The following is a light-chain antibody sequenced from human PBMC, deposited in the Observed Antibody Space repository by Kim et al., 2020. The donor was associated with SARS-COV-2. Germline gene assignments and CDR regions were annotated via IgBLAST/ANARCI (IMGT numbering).Light chain of an antibody. CDR2: YDD. J-gene: IGLJ1*01. CDR1: SSNIGNNA. V-gene: IGLV1-36*01. CDR3: AAWDDSLNGYV. Sequence: RQTVTFSCSGSSSNIGNNAVNWYQQLPGKAPKLLIYYDDLLPSGVSDRFSGSKSGTSASLAISGLQSEDEADYYCAAWDDSLNGYVFGTGTKVTVL.